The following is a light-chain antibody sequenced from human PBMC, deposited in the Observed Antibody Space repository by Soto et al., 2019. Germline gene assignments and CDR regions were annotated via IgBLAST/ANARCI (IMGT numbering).Light chain of an antibody. Sequence: EIVLTQSPGTLSLSPGERATLSCRASQSVSTSYLAWYQQKPGQAPRLLIYGASNRASGIPDRFSGSGSGTDFTLTISRLEPEDFAVYYCQQYSNSIYIFGPGTKLEIK. V-gene: IGKV3-20*01. CDR3: QQYSNSIYI. CDR1: QSVSTSY. J-gene: IGKJ2*01. CDR2: GAS.